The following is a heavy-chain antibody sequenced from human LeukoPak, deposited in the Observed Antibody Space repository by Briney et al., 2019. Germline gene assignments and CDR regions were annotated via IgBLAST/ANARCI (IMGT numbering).Heavy chain of an antibody. CDR3: ARGPDSGSYPNAFDI. CDR2: IYYSGST. V-gene: IGHV4-59*12. Sequence: PSETLSLTCTVSGGSISSYYWSWIRQPPGKGLEWIGYIYYSGSTNYNPSLKSRVTISVDTSKNQFSLKLSSVTAADTAAYYCARGPDSGSYPNAFDIWGQGTMVTVSS. CDR1: GGSISSYY. J-gene: IGHJ3*02. D-gene: IGHD1-26*01.